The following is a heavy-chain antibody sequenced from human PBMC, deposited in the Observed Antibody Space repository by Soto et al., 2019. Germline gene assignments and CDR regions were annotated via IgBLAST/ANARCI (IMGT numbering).Heavy chain of an antibody. CDR1: GFTFSSYA. V-gene: IGHV3-23*01. CDR2: ISGGGGST. J-gene: IGHJ4*02. CDR3: AKDSDYVILTGYRSFDY. Sequence: GGSLRLSCAASGFTFSSYAMSWVRQAPGKGLEWVSAISGGGGSTYYADSVKGRFTISRDNSKNTLYLQMNSLRAEDTAVYYCAKDSDYVILTGYRSFDYWGQGTLVTVSS. D-gene: IGHD3-9*01.